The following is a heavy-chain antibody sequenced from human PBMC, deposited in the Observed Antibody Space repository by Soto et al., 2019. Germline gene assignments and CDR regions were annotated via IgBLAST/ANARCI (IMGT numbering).Heavy chain of an antibody. CDR3: ARGGYCTNGVCYLGSYYYYGMDV. J-gene: IGHJ6*02. CDR1: GYSFTSYG. CDR2: ISAYNGNT. V-gene: IGHV1-18*04. D-gene: IGHD2-8*01. Sequence: XSVKVSCEGSGYSFTSYGIRRVRQAPGQGLAWMGWISAYNGNTNYAQKLQGRVTMTTDTSTSTAYMELRSLRSDDTAVYYCARGGYCTNGVCYLGSYYYYGMDVWGQGSTVTVSS.